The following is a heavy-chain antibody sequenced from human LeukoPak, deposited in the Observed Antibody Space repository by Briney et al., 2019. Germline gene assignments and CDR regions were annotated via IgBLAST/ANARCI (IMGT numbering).Heavy chain of an antibody. J-gene: IGHJ4*02. Sequence: GGSLRLSCAAAGFTFSSYSMNWVRQAPGKGLEWVSSISSSSSTIYYADSVKGRFTISRDNAKNSLYLQMNSLRAEDTAVYYCARGDCSSTSCYYFDYWGQGTLVTVSS. CDR1: GFTFSSYS. D-gene: IGHD2-2*01. CDR3: ARGDCSSTSCYYFDY. CDR2: ISSSSSTI. V-gene: IGHV3-48*01.